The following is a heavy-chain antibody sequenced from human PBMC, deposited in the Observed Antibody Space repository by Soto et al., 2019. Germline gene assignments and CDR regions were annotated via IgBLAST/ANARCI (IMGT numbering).Heavy chain of an antibody. J-gene: IGHJ4*02. D-gene: IGHD3-9*01. CDR3: ARDILTGYLDY. CDR1: GFTFSSYG. V-gene: IGHV3-33*01. Sequence: GGALRLSCAAAGFTFSSYGMHLVRQAPGKGLEWVAVIWYDGSNKYYADSVKGRFTISRDNSKNTLYLQMNSLRAEDTAVYYCARDILTGYLDYWGQGTLVTVS. CDR2: IWYDGSNK.